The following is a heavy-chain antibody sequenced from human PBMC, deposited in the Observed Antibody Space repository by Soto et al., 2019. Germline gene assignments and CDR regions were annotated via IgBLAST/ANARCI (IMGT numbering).Heavy chain of an antibody. D-gene: IGHD6-19*01. J-gene: IGHJ4*02. V-gene: IGHV5-51*01. CDR2: IYPGDSDT. Sequence: PGESLKICCKGSGYSFTSYWIGWVLQMPGKGLEWMGIIYPGDSDTRYSPSFQGQVTISAYKSISTAYLHWSSLKASDTAMYYCARAPIAVGEPIKMSHFAYRSQGAPVTV. CDR1: GYSFTSYW. CDR3: ARAPIAVGEPIKMSHFAY.